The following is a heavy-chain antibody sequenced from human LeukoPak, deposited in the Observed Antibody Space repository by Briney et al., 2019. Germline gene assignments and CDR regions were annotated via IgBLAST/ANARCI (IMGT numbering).Heavy chain of an antibody. CDR3: AKGLIHSSGWWNYFDY. Sequence: EGSLRLSCAASGFSVINKYVTWVRQAPGKGLEWVSSIRDNGDTTYYADSVKGRFTISRDNSKNTLYLQMNSLKAEDTAVYYCAKGLIHSSGWWNYFDYWGQGTLVTVSS. V-gene: IGHV3-23*01. CDR1: GFSVINKY. D-gene: IGHD6-19*01. J-gene: IGHJ4*02. CDR2: IRDNGDTT.